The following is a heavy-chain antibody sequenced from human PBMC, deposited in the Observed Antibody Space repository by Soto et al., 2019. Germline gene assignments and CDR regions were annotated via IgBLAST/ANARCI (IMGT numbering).Heavy chain of an antibody. V-gene: IGHV3-66*01. CDR3: ATSTGAPGNY. CDR2: IYSGGST. J-gene: IGHJ4*02. CDR1: GFTVSSNY. Sequence: GGSLRLSCAASGFTVSSNYMSWVRQAPGKGLEWVSVIYSGGSTYYADSVKGRFTISRDNAKNSLYLQMNSLRAEDAAVYYCATSTGAPGNYWGQGTLVTVSS. D-gene: IGHD1-26*01.